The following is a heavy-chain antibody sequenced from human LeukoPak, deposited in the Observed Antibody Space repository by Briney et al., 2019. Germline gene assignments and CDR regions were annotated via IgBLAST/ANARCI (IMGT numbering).Heavy chain of an antibody. CDR2: IKQDGSEK. CDR1: GFTFSSYW. J-gene: IGHJ4*02. D-gene: IGHD3-10*01. CDR3: ASELLWFGEDYFDY. V-gene: IGHV3-7*01. Sequence: GGSLRLSCAASGFTFSSYWMSWVRQAPGKGLEWVANIKQDGSEKYYVNSVKGRFTISRDNAKNSLYLQMNSLRAEDTAVYYCASELLWFGEDYFDYWGQGTLVTVSS.